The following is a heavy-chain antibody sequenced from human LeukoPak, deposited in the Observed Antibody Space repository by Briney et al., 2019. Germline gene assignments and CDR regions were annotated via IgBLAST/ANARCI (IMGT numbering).Heavy chain of an antibody. CDR2: MSSSDDGR. Sequence: GGSLRLSCATSGFSFSSYAMSWVRQAPGKGLEWVSAMSSSDDGRYYAASVRGRFTISRDTSRSTLYLQMNSLRAEDAAVYYCATSGSYHTPDYWGQGTLVTVSS. CDR1: GFSFSSYA. J-gene: IGHJ4*02. D-gene: IGHD1-26*01. V-gene: IGHV3-23*01. CDR3: ATSGSYHTPDY.